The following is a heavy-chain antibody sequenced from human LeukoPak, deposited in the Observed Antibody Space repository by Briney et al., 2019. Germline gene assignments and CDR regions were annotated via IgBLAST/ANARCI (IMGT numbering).Heavy chain of an antibody. Sequence: GESLKISFQGSGFLFTDYWIGWVRPMPGKGLEWVGIISPDDSDTQYSPSFQGRVTISADTSVTTVYLQWNRLQVSDTAVYYCVKRRKNGLQSPNWSDPWGQGTLVSVSS. CDR2: ISPDDSDT. CDR1: GFLFTDYW. CDR3: VKRRKNGLQSPNWSDP. D-gene: IGHD3/OR15-3a*01. V-gene: IGHV5-51*01. J-gene: IGHJ5*02.